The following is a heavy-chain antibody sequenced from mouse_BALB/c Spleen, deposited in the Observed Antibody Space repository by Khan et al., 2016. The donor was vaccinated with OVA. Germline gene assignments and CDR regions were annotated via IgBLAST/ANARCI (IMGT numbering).Heavy chain of an antibody. V-gene: IGHV5-17*02. CDR1: GFTFSSFG. Sequence: EVELVESGGGLVQPGGSRKLSCAASGFTFSSFGMHWVRQAPEKGLEWVAYISFGSATIYYADTVKGRFTISRDNPKNALFVQMTSLRSEDTAIYYCARSTISTWYFDVWGAGTTVTVSS. J-gene: IGHJ1*01. CDR3: ARSTISTWYFDV. CDR2: ISFGSATI.